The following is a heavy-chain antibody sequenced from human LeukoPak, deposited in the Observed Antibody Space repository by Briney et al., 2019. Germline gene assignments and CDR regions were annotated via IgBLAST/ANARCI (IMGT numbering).Heavy chain of an antibody. CDR1: GFTFSSYE. D-gene: IGHD6-19*01. V-gene: IGHV3-48*03. CDR3: ASPPPSYSSGWYQRY. J-gene: IGHJ4*02. CDR2: ISSSGSTI. Sequence: GESLRLSCAASGFTFSSYEMNWVRQAPGKGLGWVSYISSSGSTIYYADSVKDRFTISRDNAKNSLYRQMNSLRAEDTAVTYCASPPPSYSSGWYQRYWGQGTQVTVSS.